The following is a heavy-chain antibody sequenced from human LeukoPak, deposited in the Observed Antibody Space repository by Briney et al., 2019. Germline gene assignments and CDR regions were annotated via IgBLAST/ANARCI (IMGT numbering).Heavy chain of an antibody. Sequence: GGSLRLSCAASGFTFRTYGMHWVRQAPGKGLEWVAVISYDGRDKNYVDSVKGRFTISRDNSKNTLYLQMNSLRAEDTAVYYCAKDHGDYDFDYWGQGTLVTVSS. CDR2: ISYDGRDK. V-gene: IGHV3-30*18. CDR1: GFTFRTYG. D-gene: IGHD4-17*01. J-gene: IGHJ4*02. CDR3: AKDHGDYDFDY.